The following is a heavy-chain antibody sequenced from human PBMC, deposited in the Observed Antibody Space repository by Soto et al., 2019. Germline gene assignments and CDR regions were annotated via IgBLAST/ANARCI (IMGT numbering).Heavy chain of an antibody. CDR1: VFTFSTYS. V-gene: IGHV3-21*01. J-gene: IGHJ4*02. Sequence: KSVGSLRLSCASSVFTFSTYSMNCVRHSPGKWLEWVSSISGSGNYTHYADFLRGRFTISRDNAKTSLYLQMNSLRAEDTAVYYCAREAINPHNKYYSETWCQGTVVNVS. CDR2: ISGSGNYT. CDR3: AREAINPHNKYYSET.